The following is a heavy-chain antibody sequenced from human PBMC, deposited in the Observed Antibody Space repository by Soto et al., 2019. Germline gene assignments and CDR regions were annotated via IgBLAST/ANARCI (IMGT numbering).Heavy chain of an antibody. V-gene: IGHV4-34*11. CDR3: ARSTIRHAFDI. J-gene: IGHJ3*02. CDR1: GGSFSGYY. Sequence: PSETLSLTCAVYGGSFSGYYWSWIRQPPGKGLEWIGYIYNRGNTNYNPSLKSRVTISVHTSKNQFSLKLSSVTAADTAVYFCARSTIRHAFDIWGQGTVVT. CDR2: IYNRGNT.